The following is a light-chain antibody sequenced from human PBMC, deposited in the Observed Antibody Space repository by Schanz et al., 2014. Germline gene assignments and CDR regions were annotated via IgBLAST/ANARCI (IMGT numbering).Light chain of an antibody. CDR3: AAWDDSLNGQL. CDR1: SSNIGSNT. J-gene: IGLJ3*02. CDR2: NNN. V-gene: IGLV1-44*01. Sequence: QSVLTQPPSASATPGQRVTISCSGSSSNIGSNTVNWYHQLPGTAPKLLIYNNNERPSGVPDRFSGSKSGTSASLAISGLQSEDEADYYCAAWDDSLNGQLFGGGTKLTVL.